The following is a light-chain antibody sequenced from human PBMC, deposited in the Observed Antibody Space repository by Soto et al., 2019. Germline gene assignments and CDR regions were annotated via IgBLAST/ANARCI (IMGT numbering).Light chain of an antibody. V-gene: IGKV3D-20*02. CDR1: QSVSSSY. Sequence: EIVLTQSPGTLSLSPGERATLSCRASQSVSSSYLAWYQQKPGQPPRLIIYDTFNRASGVPDTFSGSGSGTVFTLTISNVAPDDSATYYCQQRSTWPLTFGGGTKVDIK. CDR2: DTF. J-gene: IGKJ4*01. CDR3: QQRSTWPLT.